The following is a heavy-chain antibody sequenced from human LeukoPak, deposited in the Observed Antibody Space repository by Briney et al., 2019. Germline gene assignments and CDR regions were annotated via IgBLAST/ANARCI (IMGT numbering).Heavy chain of an antibody. D-gene: IGHD5-24*01. J-gene: IGHJ4*02. Sequence: SETLSLTCTVSGSSISSSYYGAWIRQPPGKGLEWIATISHSGSTYYNPSLKSRVTISADTSQNQHSLRLNSVTVADAAVYYCARVNTVMATFDYWGQGTPVTVSS. V-gene: IGHV4-38-2*02. CDR3: ARVNTVMATFDY. CDR1: GSSISSSYY. CDR2: ISHSGST.